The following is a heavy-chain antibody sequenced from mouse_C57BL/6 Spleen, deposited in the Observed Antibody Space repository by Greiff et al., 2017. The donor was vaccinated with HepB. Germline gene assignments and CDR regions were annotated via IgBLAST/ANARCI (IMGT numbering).Heavy chain of an antibody. CDR2: IYPRSGNT. V-gene: IGHV1-81*01. CDR1: GYTFTSYG. Sequence: QVQLQQSGAELARPGASVKLSCKASGYTFTSYGISWVKQRTGQGLEWIGEIYPRSGNTYYNEKFKGKATLTADKSSSTAYMELRSLTSEDSAVYVFARNPIEYYGSSHWYFDVWGTGTTVTVSS. CDR3: ARNPIEYYGSSHWYFDV. D-gene: IGHD1-1*01. J-gene: IGHJ1*03.